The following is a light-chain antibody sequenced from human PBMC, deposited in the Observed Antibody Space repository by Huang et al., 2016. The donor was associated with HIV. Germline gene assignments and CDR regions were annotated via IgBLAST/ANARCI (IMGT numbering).Light chain of an antibody. J-gene: IGKJ5*01. CDR1: QDIGKY. V-gene: IGKV1-33*01. CDR3: QQYHDLSIT. CDR2: DGS. Sequence: DIQMTQSPSSLPASVGDKVTITCQASQDIGKYLNWYQQKPGKAPKAFIYDGSNLGTGVSPRFSGRGSVTDFTLTISSLQFEDIATYYCQQYHDLSITFGQGTRLEI.